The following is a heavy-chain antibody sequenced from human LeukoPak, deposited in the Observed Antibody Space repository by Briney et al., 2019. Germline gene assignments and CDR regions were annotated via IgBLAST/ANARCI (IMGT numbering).Heavy chain of an antibody. Sequence: GASVKVSSKASGYTFTSYDINWVRQATGQGLEWMGWMNPNSGNTGYAQKFQGRVTMTRNTSISTAYMELSSLRSEDTAVYYCARGSLRSSPSEHWGQGTLVTVSS. D-gene: IGHD6-6*01. CDR2: MNPNSGNT. CDR1: GYTFTSYD. V-gene: IGHV1-8*01. J-gene: IGHJ4*02. CDR3: ARGSLRSSPSEH.